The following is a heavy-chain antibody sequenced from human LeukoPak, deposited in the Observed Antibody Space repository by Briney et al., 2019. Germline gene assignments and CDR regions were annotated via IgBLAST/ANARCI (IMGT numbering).Heavy chain of an antibody. V-gene: IGHV3-7*04. CDR2: MKADGSET. CDR1: GFTFSSYS. Sequence: PGGSLRLSCAASGFTFSSYSMNWVRQAPGKGPEWVAYMKADGSETDYVDSVRGRFTISRDSAKNSLLLQMNSLRAEDTAVYYCARSITMIPEDYWGQGTLVTVSS. J-gene: IGHJ4*02. CDR3: ARSITMIPEDY. D-gene: IGHD3-22*01.